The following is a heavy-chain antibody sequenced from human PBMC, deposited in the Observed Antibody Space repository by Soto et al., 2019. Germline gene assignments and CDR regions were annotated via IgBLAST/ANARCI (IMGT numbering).Heavy chain of an antibody. Sequence: ASVKVSCKASGYTFTNYAIHWVRQAPGQRLEWMGWINAGNGKTKYSQKFQGRVTITRDTSASTAYMELSSLRSEDTAVYYCARGASPLIDYWGQGTLVTVSS. V-gene: IGHV1-3*01. CDR3: ARGASPLIDY. J-gene: IGHJ4*02. CDR2: INAGNGKT. D-gene: IGHD1-26*01. CDR1: GYTFTNYA.